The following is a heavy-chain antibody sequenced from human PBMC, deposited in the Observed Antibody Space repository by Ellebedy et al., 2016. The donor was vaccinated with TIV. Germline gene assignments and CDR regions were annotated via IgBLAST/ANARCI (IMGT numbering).Heavy chain of an antibody. D-gene: IGHD6-6*01. CDR2: LSYDGSRQ. V-gene: IGHV3-30*03. J-gene: IGHJ4*02. CDR3: ARGRGEVARRYFDY. CDR1: GFTFSDYW. Sequence: GGSLRLXXTASGFTFSDYWMHWVRQAPGKGLEWVAFLSYDGSRQYYADSVKDRFTISRDNSKSTLALEMNSLRTEDAAVYYCARGRGEVARRYFDYWGQGTLVIVSS.